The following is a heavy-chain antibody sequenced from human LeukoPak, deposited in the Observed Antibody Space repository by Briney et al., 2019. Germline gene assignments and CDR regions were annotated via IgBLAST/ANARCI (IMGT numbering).Heavy chain of an antibody. Sequence: AETLSLTCTVSGGSISSSSYYWGWVRQPPGKGLEWVGSIYYSGSTYYNPSLKSRVTISVDTSKNQFSLKQSSVTAAATAVYYCARHPHDDFWSGYYTDYWGQGTLVTVSS. D-gene: IGHD3-3*01. CDR1: GGSISSSSYY. CDR3: ARHPHDDFWSGYYTDY. V-gene: IGHV4-39*01. J-gene: IGHJ4*02. CDR2: IYYSGST.